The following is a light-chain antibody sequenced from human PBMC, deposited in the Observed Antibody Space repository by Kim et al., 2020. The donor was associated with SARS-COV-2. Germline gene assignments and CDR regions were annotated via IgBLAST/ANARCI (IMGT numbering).Light chain of an antibody. Sequence: QSALTQPASVSGSPGQSITISCTGTSSDVGGYNYVSWYQQHPGKAPKLMIYDVSNRPSGVSNRFSGYKSGNTASLTISGLQAEDEADYYCSSYTSSSTVFGGGTQLTVL. CDR3: SSYTSSSTV. V-gene: IGLV2-14*03. CDR1: SSDVGGYNY. CDR2: DVS. J-gene: IGLJ2*01.